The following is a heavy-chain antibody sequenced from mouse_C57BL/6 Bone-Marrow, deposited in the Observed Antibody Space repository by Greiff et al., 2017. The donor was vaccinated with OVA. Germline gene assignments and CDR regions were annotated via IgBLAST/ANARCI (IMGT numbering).Heavy chain of an antibody. CDR3: TTVGSSLYWYFDV. D-gene: IGHD1-1*01. CDR1: GFNIKDDY. Sequence: EVQLQQSGAELVRPGASVKLSCTASGFNIKDDYMHWVKQRPEQGLEWIGWIDPENGDTEYASKFQGKATITADTSSNTAYLQLSSLTSEDTAVYYCTTVGSSLYWYFDVWGTGTAVTVSS. V-gene: IGHV14-4*01. CDR2: IDPENGDT. J-gene: IGHJ1*03.